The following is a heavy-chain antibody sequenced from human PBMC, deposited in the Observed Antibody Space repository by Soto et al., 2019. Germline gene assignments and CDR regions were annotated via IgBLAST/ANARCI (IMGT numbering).Heavy chain of an antibody. CDR2: IYYSGST. CDR1: GGTIISSSYY. Sequence: SETLSVTCTVSGGTIISSSYYWSWNRKPPGKGLEWIGSIYYSGSTYYNPSLKSRVTISVDTSKNQFSLKLSSVTAADTAVYYCARPILSKRDAFDIWGQGTMVTVSS. J-gene: IGHJ3*02. V-gene: IGHV4-39*01. CDR3: ARPILSKRDAFDI.